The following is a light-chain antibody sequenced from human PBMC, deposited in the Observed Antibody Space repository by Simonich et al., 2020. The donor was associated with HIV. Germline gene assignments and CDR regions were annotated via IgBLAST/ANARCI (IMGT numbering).Light chain of an antibody. J-gene: IGKJ1*01. Sequence: DIQMTQSPSTLSASVGDRVTITCRASQSISSWLAGYQQKPGKAPKLLIYKASSLESGVQSRFSGSGFGTEFTLTISSLQPDDFATYYCQQYNSYSWTFGQGTKVEIK. V-gene: IGKV1-5*03. CDR2: KAS. CDR3: QQYNSYSWT. CDR1: QSISSW.